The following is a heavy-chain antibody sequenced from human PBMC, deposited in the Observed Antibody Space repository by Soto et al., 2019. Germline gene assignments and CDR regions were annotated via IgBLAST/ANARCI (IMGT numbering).Heavy chain of an antibody. Sequence: GGSLRLSCAVSGFTVSNNYMSWVRQAPGKGLEGVSYISPGSRYPAYADSVKGRFTISRDNAKRSLYLQMMSLTAEDTAIYYCVRGGGGGLFDPWGQGTMVTVSS. V-gene: IGHV3-11*06. CDR3: VRGGGGGLFDP. J-gene: IGHJ5*02. CDR2: ISPGSRYP. CDR1: GFTVSNNY. D-gene: IGHD2-15*01.